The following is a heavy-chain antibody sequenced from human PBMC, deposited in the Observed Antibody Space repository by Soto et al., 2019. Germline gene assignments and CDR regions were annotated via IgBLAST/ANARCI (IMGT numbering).Heavy chain of an antibody. D-gene: IGHD3-22*01. Sequence: QVQLVQSGAEVKKPGSSVKVSCKASGGTFSSYAISWVRQAPGQGLEWMGGIIPIFGTANYAQKFQGRVTISADESTRTAYMELSSLRSEDTAVYYCARVAYYYGSSCYYDAFDIWGQGTMVTVS. V-gene: IGHV1-69*01. CDR2: IIPIFGTA. J-gene: IGHJ3*02. CDR1: GGTFSSYA. CDR3: ARVAYYYGSSCYYDAFDI.